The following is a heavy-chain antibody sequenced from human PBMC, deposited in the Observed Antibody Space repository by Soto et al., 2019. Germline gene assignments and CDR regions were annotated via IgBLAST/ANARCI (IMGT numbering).Heavy chain of an antibody. Sequence: PSETLSLTCTVSGGSISSGGYYLSWIRQHPGKGLEWIGYIYYSGSTYYNPSLKSRVTISVDTSKNQLSLKLSSVTAADTAVYYCARSFLVVPAAINGVGAFDIWGEGTTVTVSS. CDR3: ARSFLVVPAAINGVGAFDI. J-gene: IGHJ3*02. D-gene: IGHD2-2*02. V-gene: IGHV4-31*03. CDR2: IYYSGST. CDR1: GGSISSGGYY.